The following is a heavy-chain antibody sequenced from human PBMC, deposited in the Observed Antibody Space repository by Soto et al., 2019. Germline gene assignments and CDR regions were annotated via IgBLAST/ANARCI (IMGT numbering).Heavy chain of an antibody. J-gene: IGHJ5*02. CDR3: AREDNLAGSRPVGFDP. CDR1: GYTFVNYG. Sequence: QVRLVQSGAEVKKPGASVKVSCRASGYTFVNYGISWVRQAPGQGLEWMGYISGYNGNTLYAQKFQGRVTMTRDTSSSTAHMELRSLRSDDTAVYYCAREDNLAGSRPVGFDPWGQGTLVTVSS. CDR2: ISGYNGNT. D-gene: IGHD2-15*01. V-gene: IGHV1-18*01.